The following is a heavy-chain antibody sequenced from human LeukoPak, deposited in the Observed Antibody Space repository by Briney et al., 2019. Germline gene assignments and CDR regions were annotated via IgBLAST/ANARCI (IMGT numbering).Heavy chain of an antibody. D-gene: IGHD3-22*01. Sequence: HGESLKISCKSSGYIFTNYWIAWARQMPGKGLECMGVIYPGDSDTRYSPSFQGQVTISADKSISTAYLQWNSLKASDTALYYCARRYGSSGYYQSDYWGQGSLVTVSS. CDR2: IYPGDSDT. V-gene: IGHV5-51*01. J-gene: IGHJ4*02. CDR3: ARRYGSSGYYQSDY. CDR1: GYIFTNYW.